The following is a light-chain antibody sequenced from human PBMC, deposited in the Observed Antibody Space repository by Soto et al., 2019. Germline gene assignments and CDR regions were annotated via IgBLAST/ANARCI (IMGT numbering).Light chain of an antibody. CDR2: GAS. CDR1: QSVSRN. J-gene: IGKJ1*01. V-gene: IGKV3-15*01. CDR3: QQYNNWWT. Sequence: EIVMTQSPATLSVSPGERATLSCRASQSVSRNLAWYQQKAGQAPRLLIYGASIRATDIPARFSGSGSGTEFTLTISSLQSEDVAVYYCQQYNNWWTFGQGTKVEI.